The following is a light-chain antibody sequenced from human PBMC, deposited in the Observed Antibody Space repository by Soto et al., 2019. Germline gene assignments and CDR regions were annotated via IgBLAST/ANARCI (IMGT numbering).Light chain of an antibody. CDR2: FVS. J-gene: IGKJ4*01. CDR3: MQALQTPLT. V-gene: IGKV2-28*01. Sequence: DIVMTQSPLSLPVTPGEPASISCRSSQSLLHSNGNTYLDWYLQKQGQSPQLLIYFVSSRASGVPDRFSGSGAGTDFTLKISRVEAEDVGVYYCMQALQTPLTFGGGTKVEIK. CDR1: QSLLHSNGNTY.